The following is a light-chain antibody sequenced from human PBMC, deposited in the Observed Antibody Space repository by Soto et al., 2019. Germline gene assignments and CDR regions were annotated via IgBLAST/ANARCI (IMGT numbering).Light chain of an antibody. Sequence: EIVLTQSPGTLSLSPGERATLSCRASQSVSSSDLAWYQQKPGQAPRLLIYDASSRATGIPDRFSGSGSGTDFALSISRLEPEEFAVYFCQHYGISRTFGQGTKVEIK. J-gene: IGKJ1*01. CDR3: QHYGISRT. CDR2: DAS. V-gene: IGKV3-20*01. CDR1: QSVSSSD.